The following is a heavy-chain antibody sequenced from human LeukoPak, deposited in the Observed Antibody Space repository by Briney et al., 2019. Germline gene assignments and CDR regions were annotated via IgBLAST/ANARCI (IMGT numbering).Heavy chain of an antibody. Sequence: PSQTPSLTCAISGDSVSSNSAAWNWIRQSPSRGLEWLGRTYYRSKWYNDYAVSVKSRITINPDTSKNQFSLQLNSVTPEDTAVYYCARDIAAARRAPYYYYYGMDVWGQGTTVTVSS. CDR3: ARDIAAARRAPYYYYYGMDV. CDR1: GDSVSSNSAA. J-gene: IGHJ6*02. CDR2: TYYRSKWYN. D-gene: IGHD6-13*01. V-gene: IGHV6-1*01.